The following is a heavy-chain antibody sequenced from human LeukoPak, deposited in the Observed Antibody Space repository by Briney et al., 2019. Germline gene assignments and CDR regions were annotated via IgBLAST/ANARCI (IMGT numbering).Heavy chain of an antibody. Sequence: AGGSLRLACATSGFTFSSYDMHWVRQAPGKGLEWVALISYDGINQYYADSVKGRFIISRDNSKNTLYLQLNSLRLEDTAVYYCTLTTFGVVYYFDYWGQGTLVTVSS. J-gene: IGHJ4*02. D-gene: IGHD1/OR15-1a*01. CDR3: TLTTFGVVYYFDY. V-gene: IGHV3-30*03. CDR2: ISYDGINQ. CDR1: GFTFSSYD.